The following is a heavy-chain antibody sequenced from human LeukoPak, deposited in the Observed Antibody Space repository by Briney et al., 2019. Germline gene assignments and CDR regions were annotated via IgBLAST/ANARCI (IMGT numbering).Heavy chain of an antibody. V-gene: IGHV4-30-4*01. CDR2: IYYSGST. D-gene: IGHD3-22*01. CDR1: GGSISSGDYY. CDR3: ARAPPAYYYDSSGYYYFDY. J-gene: IGHJ4*02. Sequence: SETLSLTCTVSGGSISSGDYYWSWIRQPPGKGLEWIGYIYYSGSTYYNPSLKSRVTISVDTSKNQFSLKLSSVTAADTAVYYCARAPPAYYYDSSGYYYFDYWGRGTLVTVSS.